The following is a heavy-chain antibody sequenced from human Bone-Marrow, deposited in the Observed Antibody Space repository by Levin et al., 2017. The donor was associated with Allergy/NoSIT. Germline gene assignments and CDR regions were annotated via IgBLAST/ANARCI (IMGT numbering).Heavy chain of an antibody. J-gene: IGHJ6*02. CDR1: GYTFTTYG. V-gene: IGHV1-18*01. CDR3: AGSHFPHYCYGMDV. Sequence: AASVKVSCKASGYTFTTYGLTWVRQAPGQGLEWMGWVSAYSGNTNYALNLQDRVTMTTDTATNTAYMELTSLRSDDTAIYYCAGSHFPHYCYGMDVWGQGTPVVVSS. CDR2: VSAYSGNT.